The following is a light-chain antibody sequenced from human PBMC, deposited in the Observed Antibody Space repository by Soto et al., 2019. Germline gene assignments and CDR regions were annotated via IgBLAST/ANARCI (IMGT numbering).Light chain of an antibody. J-gene: IGLJ1*01. CDR1: SSDVGGYIR. CDR3: CSYAGSYTYV. CDR2: DVT. Sequence: QSALTQPRSVSASPGQSVTISCTGTSSDVGGYIRVSWFQQEPGKAPKLMIYDVTKRPSGVPDRFSGSKSGNTASLTISGLQAEDEADYYCCSYAGSYTYVFGTGTKLTVL. V-gene: IGLV2-11*01.